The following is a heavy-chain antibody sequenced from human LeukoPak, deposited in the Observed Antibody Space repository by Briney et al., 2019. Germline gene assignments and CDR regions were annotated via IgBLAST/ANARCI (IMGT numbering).Heavy chain of an antibody. D-gene: IGHD6-19*01. J-gene: IGHJ3*02. CDR1: GGSFRGYY. V-gene: IGHV4-34*01. Sequence: SETLSLTCVVYGGSFRGYYWSWIRQPPGKGLEWIGEISHSGSSNYYPSLKSRVIISVDTSKNQFSLKLTSLTAADTAVYYCARLHSSANAFDIWGQGTMVTVSS. CDR2: ISHSGSS. CDR3: ARLHSSANAFDI.